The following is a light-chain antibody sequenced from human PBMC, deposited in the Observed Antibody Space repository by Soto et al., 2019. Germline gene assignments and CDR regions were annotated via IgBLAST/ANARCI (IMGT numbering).Light chain of an antibody. Sequence: DIQMTQSPSSVTASVGYIVTITCRASQDIITWLAWYQQKPGKAPTLLIYTASNLQSGVPSRFSGSGSGTHFTLTISSLQPEDFGTYYCQQTDSFPITFGQGTRLEIK. CDR2: TAS. J-gene: IGKJ5*01. V-gene: IGKV1-12*01. CDR3: QQTDSFPIT. CDR1: QDIITW.